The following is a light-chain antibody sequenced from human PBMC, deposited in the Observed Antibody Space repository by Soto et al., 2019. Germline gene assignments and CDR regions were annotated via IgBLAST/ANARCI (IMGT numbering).Light chain of an antibody. CDR2: GNS. CDR1: SSNIGAGYD. Sequence: QSVLTQPHAVSGAPGQRVTISCTGSSSNIGAGYDVHWYQQLPGTAPKLLIYGNSNRPSGVPDRFSGSKSGTSASLSITGLQAEYEAEYYGQSHDSRLSGYVFGTGTKLTVL. V-gene: IGLV1-40*01. CDR3: QSHDSRLSGYV. J-gene: IGLJ1*01.